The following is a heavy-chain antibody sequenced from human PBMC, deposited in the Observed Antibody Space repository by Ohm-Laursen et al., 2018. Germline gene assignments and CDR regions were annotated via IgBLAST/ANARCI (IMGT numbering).Heavy chain of an antibody. Sequence: SLRLSCTASGFTFADYAMYWVCQAPGKGLEWVSSISGDVNYIYYADSVKGRFTISRDNAKSSLYLQMHSLRGDDTAVYYCARDATAGGTLGWGQGTLVTVSS. V-gene: IGHV3-21*01. CDR1: GFTFADYA. CDR2: ISGDVNYI. CDR3: ARDATAGGTLG. J-gene: IGHJ4*02. D-gene: IGHD6-13*01.